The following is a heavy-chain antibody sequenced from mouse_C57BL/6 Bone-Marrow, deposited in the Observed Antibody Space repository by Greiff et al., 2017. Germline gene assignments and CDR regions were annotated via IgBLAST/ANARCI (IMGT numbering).Heavy chain of an antibody. D-gene: IGHD2-3*01. CDR1: GFTFSDAW. CDR3: TRPSYEKYYFDY. J-gene: IGHJ2*01. CDR2: IRNKANNHAT. Sequence: EVKLVESGGGLVQPGGSMKLSCAASGFTFSDAWMDWVRQSPEKGLEWVAEIRNKANNHATYYAESVKGRFTISRDDSKSSVYLQMSSLRAEDTGIYYCTRPSYEKYYFDYWGQGTTLTVSS. V-gene: IGHV6-6*01.